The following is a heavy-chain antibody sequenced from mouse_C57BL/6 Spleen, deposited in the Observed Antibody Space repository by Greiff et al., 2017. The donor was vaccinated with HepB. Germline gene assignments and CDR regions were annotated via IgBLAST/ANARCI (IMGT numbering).Heavy chain of an antibody. CDR1: GYTFTSYW. Sequence: VQLQQSGAELVKPGASVKLSCKASGYTFTSYWMHWVKQRPGQGLEWIGMIHPNSGSTNYNEKFKSKATLTVDKSSSTAYMQLSSLTSEDSAVYYCASSPTIYYGNYDWFDYWGQGTTLTVSS. D-gene: IGHD2-1*01. CDR2: IHPNSGST. V-gene: IGHV1-64*01. CDR3: ASSPTIYYGNYDWFDY. J-gene: IGHJ2*01.